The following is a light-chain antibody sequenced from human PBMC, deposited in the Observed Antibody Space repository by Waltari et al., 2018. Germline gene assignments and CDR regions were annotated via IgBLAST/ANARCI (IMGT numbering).Light chain of an antibody. CDR2: EVY. J-gene: IGLJ2*01. CDR1: KIGLKS. Sequence: SYVLTQPPSVSVAPGQTATITCGGNKIGLKSVHWYRPQPGQAPVVVVYEVYRRPHGITGRLSASVAAKMATLTISRVEAGDEADYVCQVWDSGSDHIIFGGGTKLTVL. V-gene: IGLV3-21*02. CDR3: QVWDSGSDHII.